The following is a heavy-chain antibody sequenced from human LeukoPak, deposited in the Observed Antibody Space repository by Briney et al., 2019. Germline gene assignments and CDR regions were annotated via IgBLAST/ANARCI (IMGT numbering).Heavy chain of an antibody. Sequence: GPLRFSSASTGFTFSSHGMHWVHQAPGMGLEWVALILYDGSNEYYADSVQGRFTISRDSSRNTLYLQMNSLRAEDTAVYYCAKDGTVGYYYLDYWGQGTLVSVSS. CDR2: ILYDGSNE. CDR1: GFTFSSHG. V-gene: IGHV3-30*18. J-gene: IGHJ4*02. CDR3: AKDGTVGYYYLDY. D-gene: IGHD3-22*01.